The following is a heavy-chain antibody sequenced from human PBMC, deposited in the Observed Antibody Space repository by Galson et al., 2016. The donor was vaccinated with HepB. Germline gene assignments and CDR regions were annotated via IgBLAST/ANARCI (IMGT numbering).Heavy chain of an antibody. CDR2: ISGSGGGT. D-gene: IGHD2/OR15-2a*01. CDR1: GFTFTNYA. CDR3: AKVTPPGISTPHYGMDV. V-gene: IGHV3-23*01. Sequence: SLRLSCAASGFTFTNYAMTWVRQAPGKGLEWVSGISGSGGGTYNADSVKGRFGISRDNSKNTLFLQMNNLRAEDTALYYCAKVTPPGISTPHYGMDVWGKGTTVTVSS. J-gene: IGHJ6*04.